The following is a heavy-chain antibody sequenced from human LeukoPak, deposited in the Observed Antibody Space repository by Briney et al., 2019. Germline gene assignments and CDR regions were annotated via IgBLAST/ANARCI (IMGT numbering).Heavy chain of an antibody. Sequence: SETLSLTCTVSGGSISSSNYYWGWIRQPPGKGLEWIGNIYYSGSTYYNPSLKSRVIISVDTSKNQFSLKLSSVTAADTAVYYCARDGYGSGAQPIHHWGQGTLVTVSS. D-gene: IGHD3-10*01. CDR3: ARDGYGSGAQPIHH. V-gene: IGHV4-39*07. J-gene: IGHJ5*02. CDR2: IYYSGST. CDR1: GGSISSSNYY.